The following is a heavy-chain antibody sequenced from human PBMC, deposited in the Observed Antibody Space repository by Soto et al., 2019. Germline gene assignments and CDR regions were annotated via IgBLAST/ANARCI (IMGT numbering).Heavy chain of an antibody. CDR3: ATSGSKPRFDF. CDR2: IYSAGTT. V-gene: IGHV3-66*01. J-gene: IGHJ4*02. D-gene: IGHD1-26*01. CDR1: GFTFISND. Sequence: GGSLGLSCTASGFTFISNDMMWVRQAPGKGLEWVSLIYSAGTTYYADSVKGRFSSSRDNSKNTLYLQMNSLTAEDTAVYYCATSGSKPRFDFWGQGALVTVSS.